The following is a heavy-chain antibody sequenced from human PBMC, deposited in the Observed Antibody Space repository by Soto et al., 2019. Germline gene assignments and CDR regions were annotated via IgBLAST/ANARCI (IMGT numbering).Heavy chain of an antibody. D-gene: IGHD3-3*02. CDR1: GGSISNHY. J-gene: IGHJ4*02. Sequence: PSETLSLTCIVSGGSISNHYWNWIRQAPGKGLEWIGYVYDSGSTNYNPSLKSRVTISVDTSKNQYSLKVSSVTAADTAAYYCARGHFEGYFCDYWGQGALVTVSS. V-gene: IGHV4-59*11. CDR3: ARGHFEGYFCDY. CDR2: VYDSGST.